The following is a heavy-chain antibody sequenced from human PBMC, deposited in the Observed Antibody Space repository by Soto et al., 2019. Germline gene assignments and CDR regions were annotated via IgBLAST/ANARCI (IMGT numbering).Heavy chain of an antibody. V-gene: IGHV4-59*08. D-gene: IGHD5-18*01. CDR3: ARRYGSCFDY. Sequence: QVQLQESGPGLVKPSETLSLTCTVSGGSISSYYWSWIRQPPGKGLEWIGHIYYSGSTNYNPSLKSRVTISVDTSKNQFSLKLSSVTAADTALYYCARRYGSCFDYWGQGTLVTVSS. CDR1: GGSISSYY. J-gene: IGHJ4*02. CDR2: IYYSGST.